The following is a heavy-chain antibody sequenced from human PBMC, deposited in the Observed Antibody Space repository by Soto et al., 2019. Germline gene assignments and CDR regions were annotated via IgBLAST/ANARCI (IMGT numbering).Heavy chain of an antibody. J-gene: IGHJ4*01. CDR2: IKQDGSEK. Sequence: PGGSLRVSCAASGFTFSSYWMSWVRQAPGKGLEWVANIKQDGSEKYYVDSVKGRFTISRDNAKNSLYLQMNSLRAEDMAVYYCARSFSYGLPFDYWGHGTLVTVSS. V-gene: IGHV3-7*03. CDR3: ARSFSYGLPFDY. D-gene: IGHD5-18*01. CDR1: GFTFSSYW.